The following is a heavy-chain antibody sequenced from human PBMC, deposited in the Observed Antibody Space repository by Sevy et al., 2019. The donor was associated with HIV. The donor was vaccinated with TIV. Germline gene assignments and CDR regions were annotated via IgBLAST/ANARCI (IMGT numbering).Heavy chain of an antibody. CDR3: AKRYCSTITCYDDDFWNPYYFYGLDV. J-gene: IGHJ6*02. CDR1: GFTFSSYE. Sequence: GGSLRLSCEASGFTFSSYEMNWVRQAPGKGLEWVSYISSSGTTIKYADSVKGRFTISRDNAKNSLYMQMNSLRAEDTAVYYCAKRYCSTITCYDDDFWNPYYFYGLDVWGQGISVTVSS. D-gene: IGHD2-2*01. CDR2: ISSSGTTI. V-gene: IGHV3-48*03.